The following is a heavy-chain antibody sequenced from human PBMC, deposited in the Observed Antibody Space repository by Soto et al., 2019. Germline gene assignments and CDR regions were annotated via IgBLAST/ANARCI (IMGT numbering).Heavy chain of an antibody. D-gene: IGHD6-13*01. Sequence: GGSLRLSCAASGFTFSSYGMHWVRQAPGKGLEWVAVISYDGSNKYYADSVKGRFTISRDNSKNTLYLQMNSLRAEDTAVYYCAKGSIAAAVTLFYYYYMDVWGKGTTVTVSS. CDR3: AKGSIAAAVTLFYYYYMDV. V-gene: IGHV3-30*18. CDR2: ISYDGSNK. CDR1: GFTFSSYG. J-gene: IGHJ6*03.